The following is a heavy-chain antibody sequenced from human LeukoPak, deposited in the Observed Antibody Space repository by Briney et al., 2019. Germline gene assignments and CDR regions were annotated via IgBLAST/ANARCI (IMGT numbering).Heavy chain of an antibody. CDR3: AKSGLNRFDY. D-gene: IGHD2-15*01. Sequence: GGSLRLSCAASGFTFSSYGMSWVRQAPGKGLEWVSAVSGGGSGTYYADSVKGRFTISRDNSKNTLYLQMNSLRAEDTALYYCAKSGLNRFDYWGQGTLVTVSS. CDR1: GFTFSSYG. CDR2: VSGGGSGT. V-gene: IGHV3-23*01. J-gene: IGHJ4*02.